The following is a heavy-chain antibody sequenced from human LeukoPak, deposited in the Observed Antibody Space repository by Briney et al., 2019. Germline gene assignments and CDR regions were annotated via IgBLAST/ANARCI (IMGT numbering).Heavy chain of an antibody. CDR3: ARGVVITGLDY. CDR2: IKHDASEK. Sequence: GGSLRLSCAASGFTFSSYWMSWVRQAPGKGLEWVANIKHDASEKYFMESLKGRFTISRDNAKNSLYLQMNSLRAEDTAVYYCARGVVITGLDYWGQGTLVTVSS. CDR1: GFTFSSYW. J-gene: IGHJ4*02. D-gene: IGHD3-22*01. V-gene: IGHV3-7*04.